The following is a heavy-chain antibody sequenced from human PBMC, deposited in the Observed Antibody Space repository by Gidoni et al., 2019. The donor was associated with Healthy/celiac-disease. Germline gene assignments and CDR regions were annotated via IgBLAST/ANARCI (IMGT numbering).Heavy chain of an antibody. V-gene: IGHV1-8*01. CDR2: MNPNSGNT. D-gene: IGHD3-22*01. CDR3: ARKEYYYDSSGYYQTPFNI. CDR1: GYTFTSYD. Sequence: QVQLVQSGAEAKKPGASVKVSCKASGYTFTSYDINWVRQATGQGLEWMGWMNPNSGNTGYAQKFQGRVTMTRNTSISTAYMELSSLRSEDTAVYYCARKEYYYDSSGYYQTPFNIWGQGTMVTVSS. J-gene: IGHJ3*02.